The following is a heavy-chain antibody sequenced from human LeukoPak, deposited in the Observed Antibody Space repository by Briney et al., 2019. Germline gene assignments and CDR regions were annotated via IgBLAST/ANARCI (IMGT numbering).Heavy chain of an antibody. J-gene: IGHJ6*03. V-gene: IGHV1-69*01. CDR2: IIPIFGTA. Sequence: SVKVSCKASGGTFTSYAISWVRQAPGQGLEWMGGIIPIFGTANYAQKFQGRVTITADESTSTAYMELSSLRSEDTAVYYCARSVVVPAAIEWDYYMDVWGKGTTVTVSS. CDR3: ARSVVVPAAIEWDYYMDV. D-gene: IGHD2-2*02. CDR1: GGTFTSYA.